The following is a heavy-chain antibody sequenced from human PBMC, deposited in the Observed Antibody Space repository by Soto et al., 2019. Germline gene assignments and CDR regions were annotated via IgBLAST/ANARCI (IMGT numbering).Heavy chain of an antibody. D-gene: IGHD6-19*01. CDR3: VRREAVAGSQFDF. CDR2: IYFTGTS. J-gene: IGHJ4*02. CDR1: GGSLSSGSFF. Sequence: SGTLSLTCTVSGGSLSSGSFFWGWIRQPPGKGLEWIGHIYFTGTSSYSPSLKSRVTMFVDTSKNNFSLRLTSVTAADTAVYYCVRREAVAGSQFDFWGQGTLVTVSS. V-gene: IGHV4-39*02.